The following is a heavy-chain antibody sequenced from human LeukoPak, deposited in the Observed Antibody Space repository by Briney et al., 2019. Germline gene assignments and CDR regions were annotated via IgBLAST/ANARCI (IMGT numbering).Heavy chain of an antibody. CDR1: GSSISSSSYY. D-gene: IGHD1-26*01. J-gene: IGHJ4*02. CDR3: ARHPQLRTMGATTAARNFDY. Sequence: PSETLSLTCTVSGSSISSSSYYWRWIRQPPGKGLEWIGSSYYSGSTYYNPSLKSRVTISVDTSKNQFSLKLSSVTAADTAVYYCARHPQLRTMGATTAARNFDYWGQGTLVTVSS. V-gene: IGHV4-39*01. CDR2: SYYSGST.